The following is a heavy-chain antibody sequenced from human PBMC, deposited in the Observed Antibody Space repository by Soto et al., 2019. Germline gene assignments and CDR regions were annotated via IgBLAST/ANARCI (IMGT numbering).Heavy chain of an antibody. J-gene: IGHJ5*02. CDR1: GGSISSSSYY. D-gene: IGHD6-19*01. Sequence: SETLSLTCTVSGGSISSSSYYWGWIRQPPGKGLEWIGSIYYSGSTYYNPSLKSRVTISVDTSKNQFSLKLSSVTAADTAVYYCARVSGWYSAWGQGTLVTVSS. V-gene: IGHV4-39*01. CDR3: ARVSGWYSA. CDR2: IYYSGST.